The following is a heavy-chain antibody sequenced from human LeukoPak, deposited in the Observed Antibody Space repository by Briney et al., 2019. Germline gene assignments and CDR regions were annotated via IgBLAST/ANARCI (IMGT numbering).Heavy chain of an antibody. Sequence: GGSLRLSCAASGFTFSNYWMSWVRQAPGKGLEWVAIIKQDESEKYYVDSVKGRFTISRDNAKNSLYLQMNSLRAEDTAVYYCAREHPKYYDFWSGYYRGDYWGQGTLVTVSS. D-gene: IGHD3-3*01. J-gene: IGHJ4*02. CDR3: AREHPKYYDFWSGYYRGDY. CDR2: IKQDESEK. V-gene: IGHV3-7*01. CDR1: GFTFSNYW.